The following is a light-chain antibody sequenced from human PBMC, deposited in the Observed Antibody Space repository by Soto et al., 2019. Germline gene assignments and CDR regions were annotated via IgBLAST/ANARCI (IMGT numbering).Light chain of an antibody. CDR2: DAS. CDR3: QQYRGT. J-gene: IGKJ1*01. Sequence: DIQMTQSPSTLSASVGDRVTITCRASQSISSWLAWYQQKPGKAPKLLIYDASSLESGVPSWFSGSGSGTEFTLTISSLQPDDFATYYCQQYRGTFGQGTKVEIK. V-gene: IGKV1-5*01. CDR1: QSISSW.